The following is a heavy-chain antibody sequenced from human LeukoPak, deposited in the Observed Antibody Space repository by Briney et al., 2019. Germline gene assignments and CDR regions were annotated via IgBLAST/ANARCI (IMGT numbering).Heavy chain of an antibody. CDR1: GGTFSSYA. V-gene: IGHV1-69*05. Sequence: ASVKVSCKASGGTFSSYAISWVRQAPGQGLEWMGRIIPIFGTANYAQKFQGRVTITTDESTSTAYMELSSLRSEDTAVYYCARDCYRWYSSGWYSVGSWFDPWGQGTLVTVSS. CDR2: IIPIFGTA. J-gene: IGHJ5*02. D-gene: IGHD6-19*01. CDR3: ARDCYRWYSSGWYSVGSWFDP.